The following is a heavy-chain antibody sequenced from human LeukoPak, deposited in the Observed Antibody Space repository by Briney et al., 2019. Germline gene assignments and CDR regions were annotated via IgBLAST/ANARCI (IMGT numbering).Heavy chain of an antibody. CDR1: GGTFSSYA. V-gene: IGHV1-69*05. CDR2: IIPIFGTA. CDR3: AREPLSAMVVTPYDAFDI. Sequence: SVKVSCKASGGTFSSYAISWVRQAPGQGLEWMGRIIPIFGTANYAQKFQGRVTITTDESTSTAYMELSSLRSEDTAVYYCAREPLSAMVVTPYDAFDIWGQGTMVTVSS. D-gene: IGHD4-23*01. J-gene: IGHJ3*02.